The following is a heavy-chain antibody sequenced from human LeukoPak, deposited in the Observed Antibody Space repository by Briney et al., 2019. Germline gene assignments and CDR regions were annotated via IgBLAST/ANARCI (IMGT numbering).Heavy chain of an antibody. CDR2: ISAYNGNT. J-gene: IGHJ6*03. CDR1: GYTFTSYG. V-gene: IGHV1-18*01. Sequence: GASVKVSCKASGYTFTSYGISWVRQAPGQGLEWMGWISAYNGNTNYAQKLQGRVTMTTDTSTSTAYMEPRSLRSDDTAVYYCARETDLEFNYYYYMDVWGKGTTVTVSS. CDR3: ARETDLEFNYYYYMDV. D-gene: IGHD1-1*01.